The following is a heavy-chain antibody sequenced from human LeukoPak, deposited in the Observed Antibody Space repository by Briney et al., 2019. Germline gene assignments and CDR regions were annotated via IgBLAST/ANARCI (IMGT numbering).Heavy chain of an antibody. CDR1: GFTFSSYG. Sequence: GRSLRLSCAASGFTFSSYGMHWVRQAPGKGLEWVAVIWNDGSYEYYADPAKGRFTISRDNSNNTLYLQMNNLRADDTAVYFCAKPTRGSGSFLIDYWGQGTLVTVSS. J-gene: IGHJ4*02. CDR2: IWNDGSYE. V-gene: IGHV3-33*03. CDR3: AKPTRGSGSFLIDY. D-gene: IGHD1-26*01.